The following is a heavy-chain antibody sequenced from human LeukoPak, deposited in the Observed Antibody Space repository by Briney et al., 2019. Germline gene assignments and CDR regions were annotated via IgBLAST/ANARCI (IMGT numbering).Heavy chain of an antibody. Sequence: SETLSLXCNVSGGSMSSYYWNWIRQPPGKGLEWIGYIYYSGSPTYNPSLQSRVTISVDTSKNQFSLKLSSVTAADTAVYYCARGRSGFGGNSDYWGQGTLVTVSS. CDR2: IYYSGSP. CDR3: ARGRSGFGGNSDY. D-gene: IGHD4-23*01. CDR1: GGSMSSYY. V-gene: IGHV4-59*01. J-gene: IGHJ4*02.